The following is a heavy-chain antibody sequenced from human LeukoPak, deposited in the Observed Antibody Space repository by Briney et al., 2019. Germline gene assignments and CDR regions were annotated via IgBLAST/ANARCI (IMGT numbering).Heavy chain of an antibody. CDR1: GYTFTSYY. J-gene: IGHJ4*02. CDR2: INPTGGST. Sequence: ASVKVSCKTSGYTFTSYYMHWVRQAPGEGLEWMGIINPTGGSTSYAQKFQGRVTMTRDTSTSTVYMELSSLRSEDTAVYYCARDHYHKIHSVMVTAPDYWGQGTLVIVSS. D-gene: IGHD2-21*02. CDR3: ARDHYHKIHSVMVTAPDY. V-gene: IGHV1-46*01.